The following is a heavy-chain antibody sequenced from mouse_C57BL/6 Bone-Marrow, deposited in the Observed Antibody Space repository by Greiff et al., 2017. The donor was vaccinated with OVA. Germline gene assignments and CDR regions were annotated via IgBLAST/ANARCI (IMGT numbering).Heavy chain of an antibody. D-gene: IGHD1-1*01. Sequence: VQLQQSGPELVKPGASVKISCKASGYTFTDYYMNWVKQSHGKSLEWIGDINPNNGGTSYNQKFKGKATLTVDKSSSTAYMELRSLTSEDSAVYYCAPYYYGSSPLYWYFDVWGTGTTVTVSS. J-gene: IGHJ1*03. V-gene: IGHV1-26*01. CDR3: APYYYGSSPLYWYFDV. CDR2: INPNNGGT. CDR1: GYTFTDYY.